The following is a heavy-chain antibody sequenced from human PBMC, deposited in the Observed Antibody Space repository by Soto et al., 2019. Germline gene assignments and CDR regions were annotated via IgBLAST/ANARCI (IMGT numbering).Heavy chain of an antibody. D-gene: IGHD2-21*02. CDR1: GGSISSSSYY. J-gene: IGHJ4*02. V-gene: IGHV4-39*07. CDR3: ARGGDWQFDY. CDR2: IYHSGRT. Sequence: SETLSLTCTVSGGSISSSSYYWGWIRQPPGKGLEWIGSIYHSGRTNYNPSLKSRVTILVEKSKNQVSLELSSMTAADTAVYYCARGGDWQFDYWGQGTLVTVSS.